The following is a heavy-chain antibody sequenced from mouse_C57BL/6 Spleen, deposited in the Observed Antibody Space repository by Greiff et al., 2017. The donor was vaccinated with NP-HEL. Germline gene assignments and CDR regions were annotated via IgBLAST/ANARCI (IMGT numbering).Heavy chain of an antibody. J-gene: IGHJ1*03. CDR1: GYAFTNYL. D-gene: IGHD2-5*01. CDR2: INPGSGGT. CDR3: AGYYSNYPWYFDV. V-gene: IGHV1-54*01. Sequence: VQLQQSGAELVRPGTSVKVSCKASGYAFTNYLIEWVKQRPGQGLEWIGVINPGSGGTNYNEKFKGKATLTADKSSSTAYMQLSSLTSEDSAVYFCAGYYSNYPWYFDVWGTGTTVTVSS.